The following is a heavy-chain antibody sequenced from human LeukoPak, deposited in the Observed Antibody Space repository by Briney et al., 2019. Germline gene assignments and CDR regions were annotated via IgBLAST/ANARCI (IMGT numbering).Heavy chain of an antibody. J-gene: IGHJ4*02. CDR1: GFTFSSYA. D-gene: IGHD6-19*01. V-gene: IGHV3-23*01. CDR3: AKVIGLVRYFDY. Sequence: GGSLRLSCAASGFTFSSYAMSWVRQAPGKGLEWVSSISSSSSYIYYADSVKGLFTISRDNSKNTLYLQMISLRAEDTAVYYCAKVIGLVRYFDYWGQGTLVTVSS. CDR2: ISSSSSYI.